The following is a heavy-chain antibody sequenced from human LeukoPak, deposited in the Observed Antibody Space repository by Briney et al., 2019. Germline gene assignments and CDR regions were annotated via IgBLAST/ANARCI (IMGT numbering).Heavy chain of an antibody. D-gene: IGHD3-22*01. V-gene: IGHV3-30*18. CDR2: ISYDGSNK. CDR3: AKDLCYYDSSGYYHYYGMDV. J-gene: IGHJ6*02. Sequence: GGSLRLSCAASGFTFSSYGMHWVRQAPGKGLEWVAVISYDGSNKYYADSVKGRFTISRDNSKNTLYLQMNSLRAEDTAVYYCAKDLCYYDSSGYYHYYGMDVWGQGTTVTVSS. CDR1: GFTFSSYG.